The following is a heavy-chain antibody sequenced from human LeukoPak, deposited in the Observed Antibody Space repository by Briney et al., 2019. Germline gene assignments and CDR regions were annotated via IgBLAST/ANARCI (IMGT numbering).Heavy chain of an antibody. CDR3: ARDSGYDYSLDV. Sequence: GGSLRLSCAASGFTFSSYWMSWVRQAPGKGLEWVANIKQDGSEKYYVDSVKGRFTTSRDNAKNSLYLQMNSLRAEDMAVYYCARDSGYDYSLDVWGKGTTVTVSS. D-gene: IGHD1-26*01. V-gene: IGHV3-7*01. CDR1: GFTFSSYW. CDR2: IKQDGSEK. J-gene: IGHJ6*04.